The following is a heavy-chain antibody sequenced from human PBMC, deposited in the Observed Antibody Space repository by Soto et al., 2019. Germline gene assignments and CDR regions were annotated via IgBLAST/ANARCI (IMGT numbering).Heavy chain of an antibody. J-gene: IGHJ5*02. D-gene: IGHD6-13*01. CDR1: GGSVSIGSYS. V-gene: IGHV4-61*01. CDR2: IYYSGST. CDR3: ARDRQQLGWFDP. Sequence: SDTLDLTCTVSGGSVSIGSYSWSWIRQPPGKGLEWIGYIYYSGSTNYNPSLKSRVTISVDTSKNQFSLKLSSVTAADTAVYYCARDRQQLGWFDPWGQGTLVTVSS.